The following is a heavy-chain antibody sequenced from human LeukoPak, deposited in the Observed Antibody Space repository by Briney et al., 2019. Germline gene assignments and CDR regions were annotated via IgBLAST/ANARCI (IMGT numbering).Heavy chain of an antibody. Sequence: GGSLRLSCAASGFSFTSQGMHWVRQAPGKGLEWVAVIWHDGSTKYYTDSVKGRFTISRDNSQNTLYLQMDSLRAEDTALYYCAKGRGSDRDGYNFSGFRSAMPFPDYWGQGTLVTVSS. D-gene: IGHD5-24*01. CDR2: IWHDGSTK. V-gene: IGHV3-33*06. J-gene: IGHJ4*02. CDR3: AKGRGSDRDGYNFSGFRSAMPFPDY. CDR1: GFSFTSQG.